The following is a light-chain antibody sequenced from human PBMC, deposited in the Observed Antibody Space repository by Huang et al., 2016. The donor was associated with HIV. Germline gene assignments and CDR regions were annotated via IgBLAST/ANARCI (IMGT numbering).Light chain of an antibody. CDR2: DAS. CDR1: QDIGNY. J-gene: IGKJ2*01. Sequence: DIQMTQSPSSLSTVIGDKVTITCQASQDIGNYLNWYQQRPGKAPKLLIYDASSLETGVTSRFSGGGSGTTFTFTITNLRPEDVATYYCQQYDGLPYTFGQGTLIEI. V-gene: IGKV1-33*01. CDR3: QQYDGLPYT.